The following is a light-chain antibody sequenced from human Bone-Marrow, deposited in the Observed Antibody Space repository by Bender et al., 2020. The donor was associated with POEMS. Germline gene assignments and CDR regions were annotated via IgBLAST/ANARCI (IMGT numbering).Light chain of an antibody. CDR3: CSYAGSYTWV. CDR2: EVN. CDR1: SDDVGGYNY. J-gene: IGLJ3*02. V-gene: IGLV2-11*01. Sequence: QSALTQPHSVSGSPGQSVTISCTGTSDDVGGYNYVSWYQQYPGKAPKLMLYEVNKRPSGVSTRFSGSKSGNTASLTISGLQAEDEADYYCCSYAGSYTWVFGGGTKLTVL.